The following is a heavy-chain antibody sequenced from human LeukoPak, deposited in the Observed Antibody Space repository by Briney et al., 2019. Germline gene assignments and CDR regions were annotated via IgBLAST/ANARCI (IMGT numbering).Heavy chain of an antibody. CDR1: GFTFSSYW. J-gene: IGHJ4*02. CDR3: ARDPWYYYDSSGYSYFDY. CDR2: IKQDGSEK. Sequence: GSLRLSCAASGFTFSSYWMSWVRQAPGKGLEWVANIKQDGSEKYYLDSVKGRFTISRDNAKNSLYLQMNSLRAEDTAVYYCARDPWYYYDSSGYSYFDYWGQGTLVTVSS. D-gene: IGHD3-22*01. V-gene: IGHV3-7*01.